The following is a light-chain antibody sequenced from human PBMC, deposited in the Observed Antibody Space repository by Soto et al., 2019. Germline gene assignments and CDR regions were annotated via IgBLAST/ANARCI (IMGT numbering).Light chain of an antibody. CDR2: EAS. CDR3: MQSMEIPIT. V-gene: IGKV2D-29*01. J-gene: IGKJ5*01. CDR1: QSLLHSDGRTF. Sequence: DIVMTQSPLSLSVTPGQPASISCKSSQSLLHSDGRTFLCWYLQKPGQPPQVLIYEASDRFSGVRDRFSGSGSWTDFTLKTSRVEAEDAGVYYCMQSMEIPITFGQGTRLEIK.